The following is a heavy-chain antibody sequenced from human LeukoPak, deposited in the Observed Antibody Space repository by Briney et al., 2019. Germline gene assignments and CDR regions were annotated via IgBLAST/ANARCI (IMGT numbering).Heavy chain of an antibody. D-gene: IGHD5-18*01. J-gene: IGHJ4*02. Sequence: PGGSLRLSCAASGFTFSDYYMSWIPQAPGKGLEWVSYISSSGSTIYYADSVKGRFTLHRDNAKKSLYLQLNSLRAEDTAVYYCARGRGYSCGSDYWGQGPLVTVSS. CDR1: GFTFSDYY. CDR3: ARGRGYSCGSDY. V-gene: IGHV3-11*01. CDR2: ISSSGSTI.